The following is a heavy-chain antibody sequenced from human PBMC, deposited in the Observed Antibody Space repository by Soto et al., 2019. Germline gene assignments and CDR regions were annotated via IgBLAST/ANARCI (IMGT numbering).Heavy chain of an antibody. D-gene: IGHD2-21*01. CDR3: ARLSGDHSAFFSYGMDA. J-gene: IGHJ6*02. CDR1: GFTFDTYW. CDR2: INSDGTIS. Sequence: GGSLRLSCAASGFTFDTYWMNWVRQAPGKGPEWLSGINSDGTISSYADSVKGRFTISRDNARNTLSLQMNSLRADDTAVYYRARLSGDHSAFFSYGMDAWGQGTTVTVSS. V-gene: IGHV3-74*01.